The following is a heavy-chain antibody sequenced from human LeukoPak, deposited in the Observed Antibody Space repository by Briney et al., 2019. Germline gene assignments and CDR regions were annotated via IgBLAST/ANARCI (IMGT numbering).Heavy chain of an antibody. Sequence: GGSLRLSCAASGFTFSSYAMSWVRQAPGKGLEWVSSISSSSSYIYYADSVKGRFTISRDNAKNSLYLQMNSLRAEDTAVYYCARSDPYDYVWGSYRYFDYWGQGTLVTVSS. CDR1: GFTFSSYA. J-gene: IGHJ4*02. D-gene: IGHD3-16*02. V-gene: IGHV3-21*01. CDR3: ARSDPYDYVWGSYRYFDY. CDR2: ISSSSSYI.